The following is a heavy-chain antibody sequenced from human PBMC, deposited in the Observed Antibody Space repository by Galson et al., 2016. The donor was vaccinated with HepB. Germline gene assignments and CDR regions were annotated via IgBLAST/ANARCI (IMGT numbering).Heavy chain of an antibody. J-gene: IGHJ4*02. D-gene: IGHD3-22*01. CDR3: ARDRRDRHYFYASGYLDY. CDR2: ISYDGTNI. CDR1: GFTFSHYG. V-gene: IGHV3-30*03. Sequence: SLRLSCAASGFTFSHYGMHWVRQAPGKGLDWVAVISYDGTNIWYADSVKGRFTISRDHSKNTLYLQMNSLRTDDTAVYYCARDRRDRHYFYASGYLDYWGQGTLVTVAS.